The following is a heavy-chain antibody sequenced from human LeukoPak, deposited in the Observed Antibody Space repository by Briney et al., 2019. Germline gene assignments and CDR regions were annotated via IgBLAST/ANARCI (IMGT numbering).Heavy chain of an antibody. CDR3: ARLARGSYYD. Sequence: TGGSLRLSCAASGFIFSDDYMSWVRQAPGKGLEWVSVIYSGGNTYYPDSVKGRFTISRDNSKNTLYLQINSLRAEDTAVYYCARLARGSYYDWGRGTLVTVSS. V-gene: IGHV3-66*02. CDR2: IYSGGNT. J-gene: IGHJ4*02. CDR1: GFIFSDDY. D-gene: IGHD1-26*01.